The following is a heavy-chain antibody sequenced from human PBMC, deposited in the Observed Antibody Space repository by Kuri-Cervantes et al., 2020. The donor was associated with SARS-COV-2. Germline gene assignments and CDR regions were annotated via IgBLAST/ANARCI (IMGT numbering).Heavy chain of an antibody. Sequence: LRLSCAISGDSVSSNSAGWNWIRQSPSRGLEWLGRTYYRSKWYYDYAVSVKSRIIINPDTSKNQFSLQLSSVTPEDTAVYYCARVTTGTLDYWGQGTLVTVSS. D-gene: IGHD1-1*01. J-gene: IGHJ4*02. V-gene: IGHV6-1*01. CDR3: ARVTTGTLDY. CDR1: GDSVSSNSAG. CDR2: TYYRSKWYY.